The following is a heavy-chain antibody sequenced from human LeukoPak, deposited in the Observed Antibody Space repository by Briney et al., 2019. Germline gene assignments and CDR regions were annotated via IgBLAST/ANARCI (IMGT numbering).Heavy chain of an antibody. CDR2: ISHSGST. CDR1: GGSISISNSNW. CDR3: ARVGFGNTPHPIDY. Sequence: ASGTLSLTCAVSGGSISISNSNWWSWVRQPPGKGLEWIGEISHSGSTNYNPSLKSRVTISVDKSKNQFSLKLSSVTAADTAVYYCARVGFGNTPHPIDYWGQGALVTVSS. D-gene: IGHD4-23*01. J-gene: IGHJ4*02. V-gene: IGHV4-4*02.